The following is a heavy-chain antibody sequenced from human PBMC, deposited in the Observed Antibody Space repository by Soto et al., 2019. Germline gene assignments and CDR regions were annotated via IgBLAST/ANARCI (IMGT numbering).Heavy chain of an antibody. CDR3: VRDVGGSGWFAP. J-gene: IGHJ5*02. CDR2: IYSSGTT. Sequence: QVQLQQSGPGLVKPSETLSLTCTVSGISIDNYYCSWIRQSAGKGLEWVGRIYSSGTTNYNPSLKSRVTMSVDRSKSQFSLNVRSVTAAEPAVYYCVRDVGGSGWFAPWGQGTLVTVSS. CDR1: GISIDNYY. V-gene: IGHV4-4*07.